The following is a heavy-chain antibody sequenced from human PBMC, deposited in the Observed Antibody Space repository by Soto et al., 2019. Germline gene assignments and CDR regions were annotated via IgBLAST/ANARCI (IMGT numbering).Heavy chain of an antibody. CDR3: AGDLAVGLVAY. D-gene: IGHD6-19*01. CDR1: GYTFTSYG. J-gene: IGHJ4*02. CDR2: ISAYNGNT. Sequence: QVQLVQSGAEVKKPGASVKVSCKASGYTFTSYGISWVRQAPGQGLEWMGWISAYNGNTNYAQKLQGRVTTTTDTPTSTAYMELRTLGSDDTAVYYCAGDLAVGLVAYWGQGTLVTVS. V-gene: IGHV1-18*01.